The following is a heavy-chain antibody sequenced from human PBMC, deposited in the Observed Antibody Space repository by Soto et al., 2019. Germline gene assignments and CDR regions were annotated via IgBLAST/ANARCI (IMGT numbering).Heavy chain of an antibody. D-gene: IGHD2-8*02. J-gene: IGHJ4*02. CDR1: GCSFTGYY. V-gene: IGHV4-34*01. CDR3: ARDKITGLFDY. Sequence: TQPLPLTCAVFGCSFTGYYLTWIRQPPRTGLKWIGEINHSGSTNYNPSLKSRVTISVDTSKNQFSLKLTSVTAADTAVYYCARDKITGLFDYWGQGTLVTVSS. CDR2: INHSGST.